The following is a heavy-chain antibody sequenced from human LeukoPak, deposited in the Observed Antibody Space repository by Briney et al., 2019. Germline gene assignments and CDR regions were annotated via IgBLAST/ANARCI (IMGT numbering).Heavy chain of an antibody. CDR1: GYTFTGYY. CDR2: INPNSGGT. J-gene: IGHJ4*02. V-gene: IGHV1-2*02. D-gene: IGHD2-21*01. Sequence: ASVTVSCKASGYTFTGYYMHWVRQAPGQGLEWMAWINPNSGGTNYAQKFQGRVTVTRDTSISTAYMELSRLRSDDTAVYYCARDLGVITNYWGQGALVTVSS. CDR3: ARDLGVITNY.